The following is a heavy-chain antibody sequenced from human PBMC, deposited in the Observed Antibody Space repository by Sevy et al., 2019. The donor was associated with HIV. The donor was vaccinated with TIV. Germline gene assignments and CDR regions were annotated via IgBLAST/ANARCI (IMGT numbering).Heavy chain of an antibody. D-gene: IGHD3-22*01. CDR1: GFTFSNFG. CDR3: ATDYYSTYDSGGYRVRVFDN. V-gene: IGHV3-30*03. J-gene: IGHJ4*02. CDR2: ISVDGSEQ. Sequence: GGSLRLSCAASGFTFSNFGMRWVRQAPGKGLEWVADISVDGSEQYYADSVKGRVTISRDNSKNTLFLEMKSLRAEDTAVYYCATDYYSTYDSGGYRVRVFDNWGQGTRVTVSS.